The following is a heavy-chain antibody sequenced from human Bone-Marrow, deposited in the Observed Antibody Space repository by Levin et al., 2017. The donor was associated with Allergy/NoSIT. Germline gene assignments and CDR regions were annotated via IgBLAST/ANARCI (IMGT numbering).Heavy chain of an antibody. CDR1: GFTFSSYS. V-gene: IGHV3-48*01. CDR2: ISSSSSAI. J-gene: IGHJ4*02. CDR3: ARDMPPDYFDY. Sequence: QTGGSLRLSCAASGFTFSSYSMNWVRQAPGKGLEWVSYISSSSSAIYYADSVKGRFTISRDNAKNSLYLQMNSLRAEDTAVYYCARDMPPDYFDYWGQGTLVTVSS. D-gene: IGHD2-2*01.